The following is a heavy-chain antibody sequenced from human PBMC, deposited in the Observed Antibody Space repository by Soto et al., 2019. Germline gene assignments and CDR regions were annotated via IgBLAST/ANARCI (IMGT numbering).Heavy chain of an antibody. CDR3: ARHYLVLRFLEWLFGPLDY. CDR1: GGSISSSSYY. V-gene: IGHV4-39*01. CDR2: IYYSGST. J-gene: IGHJ4*02. D-gene: IGHD3-3*01. Sequence: PSETMSLTCTSSGGSISSSSYYWCWIRQPPGKGLEWIGSIYYSGSTYYNPSLKSRVTISVDTSKNQFSLKLSSVTAADTAVYYCARHYLVLRFLEWLFGPLDYWGQGTLLTVSS.